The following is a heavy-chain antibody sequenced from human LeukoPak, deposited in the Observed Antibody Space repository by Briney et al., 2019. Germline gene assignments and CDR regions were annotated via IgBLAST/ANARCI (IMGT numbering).Heavy chain of an antibody. CDR2: FDPEDGET. Sequence: ASVKVSCKVSGYTLTELSMHWVRQAPGKGLEWMGGFDPEDGETIYAQKFQGRVTMTEDTSTDTAYMELSSLRSEDTAVYYCARSEQLGNWFDPWGQGTLVTVSS. J-gene: IGHJ5*02. CDR1: GYTLTELS. V-gene: IGHV1-24*01. CDR3: ARSEQLGNWFDP. D-gene: IGHD1-14*01.